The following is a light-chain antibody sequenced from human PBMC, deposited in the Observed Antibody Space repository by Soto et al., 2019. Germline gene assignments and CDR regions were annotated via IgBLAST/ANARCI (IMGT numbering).Light chain of an antibody. Sequence: QSALTQPASVSGSPGQSITISCTGTSSDVGAYNSVSWYQQHPGKAPKLMIYEVSDRPSGISIRFSGSKSGNTASLTISGLQAEDEADYYCSSYTNTNTPFWVFGGGTKLTVL. CDR1: SSDVGAYNS. J-gene: IGLJ3*02. CDR3: SSYTNTNTPFWV. V-gene: IGLV2-14*01. CDR2: EVS.